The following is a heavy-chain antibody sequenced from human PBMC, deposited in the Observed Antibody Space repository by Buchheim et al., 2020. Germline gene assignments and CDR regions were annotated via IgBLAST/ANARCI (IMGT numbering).Heavy chain of an antibody. D-gene: IGHD3-3*01. V-gene: IGHV4-34*01. CDR2: INHSGST. Sequence: QVQLQQWGAGLLKPSETLSLTCAVHGGSFSGYYWSWIRQPPGKGLEWIGEINHSGSTNYNPSLKSRVTISVDTSKNQFSLKLSSVTAADTAVYYCARAFFGVVRGWFDPWGQGTL. CDR3: ARAFFGVVRGWFDP. CDR1: GGSFSGYY. J-gene: IGHJ5*02.